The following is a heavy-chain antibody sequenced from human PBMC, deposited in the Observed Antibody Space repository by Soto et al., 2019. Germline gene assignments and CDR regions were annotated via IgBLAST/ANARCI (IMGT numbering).Heavy chain of an antibody. V-gene: IGHV3-53*01. CDR2: IYSGGST. CDR3: ARDRYCTNGVYANWYGSV. CDR1: GFTVSSNY. J-gene: IGHJ4*02. Sequence: GGSLRLSCAASGFTVSSNYMSWVRQAPGKGLEWVSVIYSGGSTYYADSVKGRFTISRDNSKNTLYLQMNSLRAEDTAVYYCARDRYCTNGVYANWYGSVWGQGTLVTVSS. D-gene: IGHD2-8*01.